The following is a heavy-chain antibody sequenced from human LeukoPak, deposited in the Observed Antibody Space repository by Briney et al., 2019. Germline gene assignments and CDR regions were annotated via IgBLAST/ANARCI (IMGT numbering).Heavy chain of an antibody. Sequence: GGSLRLSCAASGFTVSSNYMNWVRQAPGKGLDWVSVLYSAGNTFYADSVKGRFTISRDNSKNTLYLQMNSLRPEDTAVYYCARAREYLAIDYWGQGTLVTVSS. CDR3: ARAREYLAIDY. V-gene: IGHV3-66*02. J-gene: IGHJ4*02. CDR1: GFTVSSNY. D-gene: IGHD2/OR15-2a*01. CDR2: LYSAGNT.